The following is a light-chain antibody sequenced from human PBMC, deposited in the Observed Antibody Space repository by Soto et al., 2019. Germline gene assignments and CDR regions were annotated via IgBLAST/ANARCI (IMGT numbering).Light chain of an antibody. V-gene: IGLV2-8*01. CDR2: EVS. CDR1: SSDVGGYNY. J-gene: IGLJ3*02. CDR3: SSYAGSNNLGV. Sequence: QSALPQPPSASGSRGQSVTISCTGTSSDVGGYNYVSWYQQHPGKAPKLMMYEVSTRPSGVPDRFSGSKSGNTASLTVSGLQPEDEADYYCSSYAGSNNLGVFGGGTKLTVL.